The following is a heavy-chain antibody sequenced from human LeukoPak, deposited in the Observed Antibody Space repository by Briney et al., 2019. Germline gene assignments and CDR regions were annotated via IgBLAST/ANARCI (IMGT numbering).Heavy chain of an antibody. D-gene: IGHD2-21*02. V-gene: IGHV4-30-4*01. CDR1: GGSISSGDYY. Sequence: PSQTLSLTCTVSGGSISSGDYYWSWIRQPPGKGLEWIGYIYYSGSTYYNPSLKSRVTLSVDTSKNQFSLKLSSVTAADTAVYYCARGVVVVTATHYYYYGMDVWGKGATVTASS. CDR3: ARGVVVVTATHYYYYGMDV. J-gene: IGHJ6*04. CDR2: IYYSGST.